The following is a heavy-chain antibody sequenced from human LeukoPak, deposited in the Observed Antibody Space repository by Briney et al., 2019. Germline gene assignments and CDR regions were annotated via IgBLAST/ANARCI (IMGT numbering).Heavy chain of an antibody. J-gene: IGHJ4*02. CDR3: ARSLRSGWAGFRPGGPDY. CDR2: IYYSGST. CDR1: GGSISSSSYY. D-gene: IGHD6-19*01. Sequence: SETLSLTCTVSGGSISSSSYYWGWIRQPPGKGLEWIGSIYYSGSTYYNPSLKSRVTISVDTSKNQFSLKLSSVTAADTAVYYCARSLRSGWAGFRPGGPDYWGQGTLVTVSS. V-gene: IGHV4-39*01.